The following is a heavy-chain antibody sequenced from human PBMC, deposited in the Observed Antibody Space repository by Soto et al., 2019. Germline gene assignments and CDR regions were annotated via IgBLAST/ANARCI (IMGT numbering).Heavy chain of an antibody. CDR1: GYTFTTYG. J-gene: IGHJ4*01. CDR3: ARVVKAGDYGDYGRYYFDY. V-gene: IGHV1-18*04. CDR2: ISAYSGNT. Sequence: QVQLVQSGAEVKKPGASVKVSCKASGYTFTTYGITWVRQAPGQGLEWMGWISAYSGNTNYAQKLQGRLTATTATSTNTADMDLRSLRSDDTAVSYCARVVKAGDYGDYGRYYFDYWGHGTLVTVSS. D-gene: IGHD4-17*01.